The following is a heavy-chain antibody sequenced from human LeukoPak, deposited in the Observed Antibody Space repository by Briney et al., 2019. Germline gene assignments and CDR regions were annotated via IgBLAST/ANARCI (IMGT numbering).Heavy chain of an antibody. CDR3: ARVNRGYCSGGSCYLLPFDI. D-gene: IGHD2-15*01. V-gene: IGHV1-69*05. Sequence: SVKVSCKASGGTFSSYAISWVRQAPGQGLEWMGGIIPIFGTANYAQKFQGRVTITTDESTSTAYLELSSLRSEDTAVYYCARVNRGYCSGGSCYLLPFDIWGQGTMVTVSS. J-gene: IGHJ3*02. CDR2: IIPIFGTA. CDR1: GGTFSSYA.